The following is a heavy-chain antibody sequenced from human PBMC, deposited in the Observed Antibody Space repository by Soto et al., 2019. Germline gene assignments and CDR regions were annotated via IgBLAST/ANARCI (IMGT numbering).Heavy chain of an antibody. CDR1: GGSISSYY. CDR2: IYYSGST. V-gene: IGHV4-59*01. J-gene: IGHJ4*02. D-gene: IGHD3-16*02. CDR3: ARVGGVWGSYRFFDY. Sequence: SETLSLTCTVSGGSISSYYWSWIRQPPGKGLEWIGYIYYSGSTNYNPSLKSRVTISVDTSKNQFSLKLSSVTAADTAVYYWARVGGVWGSYRFFDYWGQGTLVTVSS.